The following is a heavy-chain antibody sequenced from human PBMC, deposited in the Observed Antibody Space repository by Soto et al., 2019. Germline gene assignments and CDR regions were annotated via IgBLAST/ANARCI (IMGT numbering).Heavy chain of an antibody. J-gene: IGHJ4*02. CDR3: ARTYYHDSSSYYYLDY. CDR1: GFTFNIFT. CDR2: ISYDGSNK. V-gene: IGHV3-30-3*01. Sequence: PGGSLRLSCAASGFTFNIFTMHWVRQAPGKGLEWVAVISYDGSNKYYADSVKGRFTISRDNSKNTLYLQMNSLRAEDTALYYCARTYYHDSSSYYYLDYWGQGTLVTVSS. D-gene: IGHD3-22*01.